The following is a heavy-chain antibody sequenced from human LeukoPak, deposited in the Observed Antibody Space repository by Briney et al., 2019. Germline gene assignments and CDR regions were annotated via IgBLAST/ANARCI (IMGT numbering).Heavy chain of an antibody. CDR2: ISSSGSTI. V-gene: IGHV3-48*03. CDR1: GFTFSSYE. Sequence: GGSLRLSCAASGFTFSSYEMNWVRQAPGKGLEWVSYISSSGSTIYYADSVKGRFTISRDNAKNSLYLQMNSLRAEDTAVYYCASTLGYCSSTSCYLSAFDIWGQGTMVTVSS. J-gene: IGHJ3*02. CDR3: ASTLGYCSSTSCYLSAFDI. D-gene: IGHD2-2*01.